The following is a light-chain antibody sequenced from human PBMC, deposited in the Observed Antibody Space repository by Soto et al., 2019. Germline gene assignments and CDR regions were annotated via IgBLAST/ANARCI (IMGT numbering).Light chain of an antibody. V-gene: IGLV2-14*01. CDR2: EVR. CDR3: SSYTTTTRL. CDR1: SSDIGSNNY. Sequence: QSALTQPASVSGSPGQSITISCTGTSSDIGSNNYVSWFQQRPGKAPTLIIYEVRNRPSGVSTHFSGSKSGNTASLTISGLLPEDEAEYYCSSYTTTTRLFGGGTKLTVL. J-gene: IGLJ3*02.